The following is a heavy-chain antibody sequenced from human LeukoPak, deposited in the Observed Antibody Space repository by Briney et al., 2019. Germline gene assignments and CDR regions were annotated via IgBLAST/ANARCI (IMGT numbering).Heavy chain of an antibody. CDR2: IYTSGST. V-gene: IGHV4-61*02. CDR1: GGSISSGSYY. Sequence: SETLSLTCTVSGGSISSGSYYWSWIRQPAGKGLEWIGRIYTSGSTNYNPSLKSRVTISVDTSKNQFSLKLSSVTPADTAVYYCAKGYFDYWGQGTLVTVSS. CDR3: AKGYFDY. J-gene: IGHJ4*02.